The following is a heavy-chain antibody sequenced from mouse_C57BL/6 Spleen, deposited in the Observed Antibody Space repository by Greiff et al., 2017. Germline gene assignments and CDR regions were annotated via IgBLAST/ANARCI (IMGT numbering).Heavy chain of an antibody. CDR3: ASLFYDGYPGWYFDV. V-gene: IGHV5-4*01. CDR1: GFTFSSYA. CDR2: ISDGGSYT. D-gene: IGHD2-3*01. Sequence: EVQLVESGGGLVKPGGSLKLSCAASGFTFSSYAMSWVRQTPEKRLEWVATISDGGSYTYYPDNVKGRFTISRDNAKNNLYLQMSHLKSEDTAMYYCASLFYDGYPGWYFDVWGTGTTVTVSS. J-gene: IGHJ1*03.